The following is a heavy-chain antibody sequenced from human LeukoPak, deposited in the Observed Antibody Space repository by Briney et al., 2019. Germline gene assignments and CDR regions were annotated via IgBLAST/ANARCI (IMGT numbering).Heavy chain of an antibody. Sequence: GGSLRLSRAASGFTFSTFAMHWVRLSPGKGLEWVSSITGSGPYMLYADSVKHRFTISRDNSKNTLYLQMNSLRAEDTAVYYCARAAAVTGAFRDNWFDPWGQGALATVSS. CDR2: ITGSGPYM. J-gene: IGHJ5*02. CDR3: ARAAAVTGAFRDNWFDP. CDR1: GFTFSTFA. D-gene: IGHD6-19*01. V-gene: IGHV3-21*01.